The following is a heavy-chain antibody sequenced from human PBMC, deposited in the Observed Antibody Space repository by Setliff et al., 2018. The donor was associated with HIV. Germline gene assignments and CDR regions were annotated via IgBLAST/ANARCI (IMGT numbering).Heavy chain of an antibody. J-gene: IGHJ4*02. CDR3: ARGEPGYFDP. CDR1: GYSFTGYY. CDR2: INPNSGGT. V-gene: IGHV1-2*06. Sequence: ASVKVSCKASGYSFTGYYMHWVRQAPGQGLEWMGRINPNSGGTNYAQKFQGRVTMTRDTSISTAYMELSRLRPDDTAVYYCARGEPGYFDPWGQGTLVTVSS.